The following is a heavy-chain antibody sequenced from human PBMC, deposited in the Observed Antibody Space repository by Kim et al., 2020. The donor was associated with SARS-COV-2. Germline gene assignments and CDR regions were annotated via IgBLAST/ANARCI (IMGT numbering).Heavy chain of an antibody. D-gene: IGHD1-26*01. Sequence: ASVKVSCKASGYTFTGYYMHWVRQAPGQGLEWMGRINPNSGGTNYAQKFQGRVTMTRDTSISTAYMELSRLRSDDTAVYYCARDRRVGATYYFDYWGQGTLVTVSS. CDR2: INPNSGGT. J-gene: IGHJ4*02. CDR3: ARDRRVGATYYFDY. V-gene: IGHV1-2*06. CDR1: GYTFTGYY.